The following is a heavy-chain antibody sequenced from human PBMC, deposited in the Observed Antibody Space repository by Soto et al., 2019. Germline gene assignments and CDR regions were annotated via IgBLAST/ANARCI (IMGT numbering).Heavy chain of an antibody. Sequence: QVQLQQWGAGLLKPSETLSLTCAVYGGSFSGYYWSWIRRPPVKGLERIGEINHSGGTNYNPSLKSRVTISVDTSKNQFSLKLSSVTAAATAVFYCARLRWEQPWVFDYWGQGTLVTVSS. CDR1: GGSFSGYY. D-gene: IGHD1-26*01. J-gene: IGHJ4*02. CDR2: INHSGGT. V-gene: IGHV4-34*02. CDR3: ARLRWEQPWVFDY.